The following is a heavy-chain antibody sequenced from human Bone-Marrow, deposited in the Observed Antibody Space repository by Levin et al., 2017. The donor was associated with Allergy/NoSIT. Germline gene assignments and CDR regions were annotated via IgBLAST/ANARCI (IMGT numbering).Heavy chain of an antibody. CDR1: GLTLNIYW. CDR3: SDHNDRRFSN. D-gene: IGHD3-16*01. CDR2: VNQYGSQT. V-gene: IGHV3-7*01. Sequence: GESLKISCVASGLTLNIYWMAWVRQAPGKGLQWVANVNQYGSQTYYMDSVKGRFTISKDNAKNSVYLQMNSLRAEDAAAYYFSDHNDRRFSNWGRGTLVTVSS. J-gene: IGHJ4*02.